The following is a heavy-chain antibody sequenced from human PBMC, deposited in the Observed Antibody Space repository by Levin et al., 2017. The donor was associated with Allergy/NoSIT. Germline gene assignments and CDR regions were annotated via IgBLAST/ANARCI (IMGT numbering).Heavy chain of an antibody. CDR3: ARPSRRGHLQSIAARHPFDY. D-gene: IGHD6-6*01. J-gene: IGHJ4*02. CDR1: GYSFTSYW. CDR2: IYPGDSDT. Sequence: GGSLRLSCKGSGYSFTSYWIGWVRQMPGKGLEWMGIIYPGDSDTRYSPSFQGQVTISADKSISTAYLQWSSLKASDTAMYYCARPSRRGHLQSIAARHPFDYWGQGTLVTVSS. V-gene: IGHV5-51*01.